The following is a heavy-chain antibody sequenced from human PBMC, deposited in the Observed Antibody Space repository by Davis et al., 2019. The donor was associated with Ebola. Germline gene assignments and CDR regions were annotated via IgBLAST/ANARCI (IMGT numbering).Heavy chain of an antibody. D-gene: IGHD3-10*01. J-gene: IGHJ4*02. V-gene: IGHV3-64*04. Sequence: GESLKISCSASGFTFSRYAMHWVRQAPGKGLEYVSGMNDHGTRTHYADSVKGRFTISRDDSKNTAYLQMNSLKTEDTAVYYCARDTYYYGSGSYYVLFDYWGQGTLVTVSS. CDR1: GFTFSRYA. CDR3: ARDTYYYGSGSYYVLFDY. CDR2: MNDHGTRT.